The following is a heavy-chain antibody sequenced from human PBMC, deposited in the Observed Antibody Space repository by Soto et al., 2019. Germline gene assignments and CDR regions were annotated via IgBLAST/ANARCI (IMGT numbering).Heavy chain of an antibody. V-gene: IGHV1-18*01. CDR1: GYTFTSYG. Sequence: QVQLVQSGVEVEKPGASVKVSCKASGYTFTSYGISWVRQAPGQGLEWMGWISAYNGNTNYAQKFQGRVTMTTDTSTSTAYMELRSLRSDDTAVYYCARDVPTVTTGGPDXWGXGXLVTVSS. CDR3: ARDVPTVTTGGPDX. D-gene: IGHD4-17*01. J-gene: IGHJ4*02. CDR2: ISAYNGNT.